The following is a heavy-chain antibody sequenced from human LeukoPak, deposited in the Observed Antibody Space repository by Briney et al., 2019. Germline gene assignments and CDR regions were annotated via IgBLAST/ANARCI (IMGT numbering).Heavy chain of an antibody. CDR2: INPSGGST. CDR1: GYTFTSYY. J-gene: IGHJ4*02. Sequence: ASVKVSFTASGYTFTSYYMHWVRQAPGQGLEWMGIINPSGGSTSYAQKFQGRVTMTRDTSTSTVYMELSSLRSEDTAVYYCARQCGGDCYSFDYWGQGTLVTVSS. V-gene: IGHV1-46*01. CDR3: ARQCGGDCYSFDY. D-gene: IGHD2-21*02.